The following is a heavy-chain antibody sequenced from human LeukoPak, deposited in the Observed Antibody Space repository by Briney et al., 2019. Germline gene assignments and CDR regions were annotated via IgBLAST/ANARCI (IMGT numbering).Heavy chain of an antibody. CDR2: INAGNGNT. J-gene: IGHJ6*02. CDR1: GYTFISYT. Sequence: ASVKVSCKASGYTFISYTLHWVRQAPGQRLEWMGWINAGNGNTKYSQKFQGRVTFTRDTSASTAYMELSSLRSEDTAVYYCAGLRSYGDYEAYYYGMDVWGQGTTVTVSS. CDR3: AGLRSYGDYEAYYYGMDV. D-gene: IGHD4-17*01. V-gene: IGHV1-3*01.